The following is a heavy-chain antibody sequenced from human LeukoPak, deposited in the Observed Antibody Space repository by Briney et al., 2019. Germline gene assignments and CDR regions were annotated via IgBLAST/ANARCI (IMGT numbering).Heavy chain of an antibody. D-gene: IGHD6-13*01. Sequence: ASVKVSCKASGYTFTSYDINWVRQATGQGLEWMGWMNPNSGNTGYAQKFQGRVAMTRNTSISTAYMELSSLRSEDTAVYYCARGIAAAGTSEYFQHWGQGTLVTVSS. CDR3: ARGIAAAGTSEYFQH. J-gene: IGHJ1*01. V-gene: IGHV1-8*01. CDR2: MNPNSGNT. CDR1: GYTFTSYD.